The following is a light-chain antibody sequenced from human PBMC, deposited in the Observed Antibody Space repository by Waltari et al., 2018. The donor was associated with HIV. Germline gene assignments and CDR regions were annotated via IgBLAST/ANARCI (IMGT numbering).Light chain of an antibody. CDR1: QSVSSSY. J-gene: IGKJ2*02. V-gene: IGKV3-20*01. CDR3: QQYGNLLPWT. CDR2: GAS. Sequence: EIVLTQSPGTLSFSPGEGATLSCRASQSVSSSYLAWYQQKPGQAPRLLIYGASSRATGISDRFSGSGSGTDFTLTISRLEPEDSAVYYCQQYGNLLPWTFGQGTKMEIK.